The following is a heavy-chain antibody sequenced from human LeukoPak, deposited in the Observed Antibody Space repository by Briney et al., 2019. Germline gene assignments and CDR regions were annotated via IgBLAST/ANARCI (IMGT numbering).Heavy chain of an antibody. Sequence: PGGSLRLSCAASGFSFSSYNMNWVRQAPGKGLEWVSGISPGGPTYYADSVKGRFSISRDDSKNTFYLQMINLRAEDTAVYYCAKDGAWLRFDDWGQGILVTVSS. CDR2: ISPGGPT. J-gene: IGHJ4*02. V-gene: IGHV3-23*01. D-gene: IGHD5-12*01. CDR1: GFSFSSYN. CDR3: AKDGAWLRFDD.